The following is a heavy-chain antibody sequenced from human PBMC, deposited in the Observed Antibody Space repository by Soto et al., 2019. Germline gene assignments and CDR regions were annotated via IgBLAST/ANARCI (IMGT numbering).Heavy chain of an antibody. CDR1: GGSVSSGGFY. CDR2: IYYSGSA. J-gene: IGHJ4*02. Sequence: SETLSLTCTVSGGSVSSGGFYWNWIRQPPGRGLEWIGHIYYSGSADYSPSLKSRVTISADTSKNQFSLKLSSVTAADTAVYYCAKKGPRLEEGFDSWGQGMLVTVSS. V-gene: IGHV4-61*08. D-gene: IGHD1-1*01. CDR3: AKKGPRLEEGFDS.